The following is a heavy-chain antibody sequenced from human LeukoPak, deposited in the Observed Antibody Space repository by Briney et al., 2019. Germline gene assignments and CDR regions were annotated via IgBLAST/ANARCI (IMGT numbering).Heavy chain of an antibody. CDR3: ARARGYCSSTSCYMGYYYYMDV. CDR2: ISSSSSYI. CDR1: GFTFSSYS. Sequence: PGGSLRLSCAASGFTFSSYSMNWVRQAPGKGLEWVSSISSSSSYIYYADSVKGRFTISRDKAKNSLYLQMNSLRAEDTAVYYCARARGYCSSTSCYMGYYYYMDVWGKGTTVTVSS. D-gene: IGHD2-2*02. J-gene: IGHJ6*03. V-gene: IGHV3-21*01.